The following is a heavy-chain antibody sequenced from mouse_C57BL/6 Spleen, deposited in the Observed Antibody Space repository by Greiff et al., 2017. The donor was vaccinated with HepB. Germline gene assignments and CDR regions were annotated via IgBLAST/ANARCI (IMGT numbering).Heavy chain of an antibody. D-gene: IGHD1-1*01. J-gene: IGHJ2*01. V-gene: IGHV1-81*01. CDR2: IYPRSGNT. Sequence: QVQLKQSGAELARPGASVKLSCKASGYTFTSYGISWVKQRTGQGLEWIGEIYPRSGNTYYNEKFKGKATLTADKSSSTAYMELRSLTSEDSAVYFCARALYGSSPYFDYWGQGTTLTVSS. CDR3: ARALYGSSPYFDY. CDR1: GYTFTSYG.